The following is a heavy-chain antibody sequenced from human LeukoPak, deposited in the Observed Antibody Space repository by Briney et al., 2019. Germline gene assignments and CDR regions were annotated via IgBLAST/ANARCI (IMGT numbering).Heavy chain of an antibody. V-gene: IGHV3-30*04. D-gene: IGHD1-1*01. J-gene: IGHJ4*02. CDR1: GFTFSSYA. CDR2: ISYDGSNK. CDR3: AKENWYY. Sequence: GGSLRLSCAASGFTFSSYAMHWVRQAPGKGLEWVAVISYDGSNKYYADSVKGRFTISRDNSKNTLYLQMNSLRAEDTAVYYCAKENWYYWGQGTLVTVSS.